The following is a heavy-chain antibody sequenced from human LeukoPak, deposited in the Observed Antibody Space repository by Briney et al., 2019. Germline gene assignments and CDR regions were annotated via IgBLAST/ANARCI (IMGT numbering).Heavy chain of an antibody. CDR1: GDSISTTGYF. V-gene: IGHV4-39*01. CDR2: IFKNGNT. CDR3: AGTGIRNWFDP. D-gene: IGHD1-14*01. Sequence: SETLSLTCSDFGDSISTTGYFWVWIRQSPGRGLEWIGSIFKNGNTFYNMSLKSRVTISVDTSKNEFYLNLASVTAADTAVYFCAGTGIRNWFDPWGQEILVTVSS. J-gene: IGHJ5*02.